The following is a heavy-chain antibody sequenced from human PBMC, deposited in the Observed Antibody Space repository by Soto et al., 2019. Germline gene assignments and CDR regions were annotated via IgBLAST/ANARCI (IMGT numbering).Heavy chain of an antibody. CDR2: INPTTTTT. Sequence: ASVKVSCKASEYTFSTYSLHWVRQAPGQGLEWMGVINPTTTTTTDAQKFQGRVTMTRDTSTSTVFLGLSSLRSEDTAVYYCARDLYSTSWYVRAFDMWGQGTMVTVSS. D-gene: IGHD6-13*01. CDR1: EYTFSTYS. CDR3: ARDLYSTSWYVRAFDM. V-gene: IGHV1-46*03. J-gene: IGHJ3*02.